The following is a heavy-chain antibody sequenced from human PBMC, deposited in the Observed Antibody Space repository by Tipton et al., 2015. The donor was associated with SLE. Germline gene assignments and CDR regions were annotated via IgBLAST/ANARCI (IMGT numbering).Heavy chain of an antibody. J-gene: IGHJ4*02. CDR2: IYTSGST. Sequence: TLSLTCTVSGGSISSYYWSWIRQPAGKGLEWIGRIYTSGSTNYNPSLKSRVTMSVDMSKNQFSLKLSSVTAADTAVYYCASEGGSGWYSVDYWGQGTLVTVSS. D-gene: IGHD6-19*01. CDR1: GGSISSYY. V-gene: IGHV4-4*07. CDR3: ASEGGSGWYSVDY.